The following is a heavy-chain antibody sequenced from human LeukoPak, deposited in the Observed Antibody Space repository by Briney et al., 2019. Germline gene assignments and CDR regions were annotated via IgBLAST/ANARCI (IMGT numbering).Heavy chain of an antibody. J-gene: IGHJ4*02. Sequence: GASVKVSCKASGYTFTSYAMHWERQAPGQRLEWMGWINAGNGNTKYSQKFQGRVTITRDTSASTAYMELSSLRSEDTAVYYCARERGYCSSTSCPYYFDYWGQGTLVTVSS. D-gene: IGHD2-2*01. CDR2: INAGNGNT. V-gene: IGHV1-3*01. CDR3: ARERGYCSSTSCPYYFDY. CDR1: GYTFTSYA.